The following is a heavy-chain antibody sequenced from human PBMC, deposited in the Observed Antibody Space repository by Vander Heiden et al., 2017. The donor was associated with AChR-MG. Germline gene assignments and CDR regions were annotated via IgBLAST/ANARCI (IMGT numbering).Heavy chain of an antibody. J-gene: IGHJ3*02. D-gene: IGHD1-1*01. CDR1: GFTFSSYG. CDR3: AKEGTTSDAFDI. CDR2: ISGSGGRT. V-gene: IGHV3-23*01. Sequence: EVQLLESGGGLVQPGGSLRLSCAASGFTFSSYGMSWVGQAPGKGLEWVSTISGSGGRTFYADSVKGRFTISRDNSKNTLYLQMNSLRAEDTAVYYCAKEGTTSDAFDIWGQGTMVTVSS.